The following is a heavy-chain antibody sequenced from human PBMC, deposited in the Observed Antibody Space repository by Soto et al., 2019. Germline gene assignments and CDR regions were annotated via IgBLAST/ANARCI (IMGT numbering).Heavy chain of an antibody. CDR1: GFTFNNYA. J-gene: IGHJ4*02. Sequence: QVQLVESGGGVVQPGRSLRLSCAASGFTFNNYAMHWVRQAPGKGLAWVALISYDGSTKYYADSVTGRFTISRDNSKSTLYLQMNSLTAEDTAVYYCARSAPNYFDYWGQGTLVTVSS. V-gene: IGHV3-30-3*01. CDR3: ARSAPNYFDY. CDR2: ISYDGSTK.